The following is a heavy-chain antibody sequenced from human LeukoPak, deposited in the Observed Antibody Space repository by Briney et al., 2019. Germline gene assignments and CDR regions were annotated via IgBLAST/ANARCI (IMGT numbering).Heavy chain of an antibody. Sequence: SVKVSCKASGYTFTGYYMHWVRQAPGQGLEWMGGIIPIFGTANYAQKFQGRVTITADESTSTAYMELSSLRSEDTAVYYCASEDTAMVYDYWGQGTLVTVSS. D-gene: IGHD5-18*01. CDR1: GYTFTGYY. CDR3: ASEDTAMVYDY. J-gene: IGHJ4*02. V-gene: IGHV1-69*13. CDR2: IIPIFGTA.